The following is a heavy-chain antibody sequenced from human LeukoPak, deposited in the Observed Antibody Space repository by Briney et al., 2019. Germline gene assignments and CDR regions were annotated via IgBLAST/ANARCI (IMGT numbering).Heavy chain of an antibody. J-gene: IGHJ3*02. D-gene: IGHD3-3*01. CDR3: ARGGAYYDFWSGYWERVYDAFDI. CDR2: ISWNSGSI. Sequence: GGSLRLSCAASGFTFDDYAMHWVRQAPGKGLEWVSGISWNSGSIGYADSVKGRFTISRDNAKNSLYLQMNSLRAEDTAVYYCARGGAYYDFWSGYWERVYDAFDIWGQGTMVTVSS. CDR1: GFTFDDYA. V-gene: IGHV3-9*01.